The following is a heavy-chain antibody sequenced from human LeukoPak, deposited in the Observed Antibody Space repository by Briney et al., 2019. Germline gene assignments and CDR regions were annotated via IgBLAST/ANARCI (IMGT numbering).Heavy chain of an antibody. CDR1: GYTFTSYG. CDR3: ARSEDYDSSPSFDC. CDR2: ISAYNGNT. Sequence: ASVKVSCKASGYTFTSYGISWVRQAPGQGLEWMGWISAYNGNTNYAQKLQGRVTMTTDTSTSTAYMELRSLRSDDTAVYYCARSEDYDSSPSFDCWGQGTLVTVSS. D-gene: IGHD3-22*01. J-gene: IGHJ4*02. V-gene: IGHV1-18*01.